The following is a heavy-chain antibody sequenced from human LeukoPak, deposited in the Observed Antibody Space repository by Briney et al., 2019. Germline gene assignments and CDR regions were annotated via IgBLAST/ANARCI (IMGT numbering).Heavy chain of an antibody. Sequence: GGSLSLSRAASGFTLSSYGMHGVGQARGRGLEWVAVISYDGSHKYYVDSVKGRFTISRDNSKNSLYLQMNSLRAEDSAVYYCAKASSNYFYYFEYWGQGTLVTVSS. CDR2: ISYDGSHK. CDR3: AKASSNYFYYFEY. CDR1: GFTLSSYG. V-gene: IGHV3-30*18. J-gene: IGHJ4*02. D-gene: IGHD2/OR15-2a*01.